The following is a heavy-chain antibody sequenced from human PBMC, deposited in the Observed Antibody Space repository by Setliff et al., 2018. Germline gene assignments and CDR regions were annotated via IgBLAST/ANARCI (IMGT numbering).Heavy chain of an antibody. D-gene: IGHD3-3*01. Sequence: LSLTCTVSGVSISSYYWSWIRQPPGKGLESIGYIQKSGSTNYNPSLMSRVSISVDTSKNQFSLKLRSVTAADTAVYYCARLSWNGLRYYGLDVWGQGTTVTVS. V-gene: IGHV4-59*01. CDR3: ARLSWNGLRYYGLDV. CDR1: GVSISSYY. CDR2: IQKSGST. J-gene: IGHJ6*02.